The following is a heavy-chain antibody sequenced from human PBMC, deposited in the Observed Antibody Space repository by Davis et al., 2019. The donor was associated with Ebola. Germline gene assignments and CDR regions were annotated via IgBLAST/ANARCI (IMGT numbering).Heavy chain of an antibody. CDR1: TFSFNVYA. J-gene: IGHJ6*02. CDR2: IGHDGTTK. CDR3: ARGDNYYGLDV. Sequence: PGGSLRLSCGASTFSFNVYAMHWVRQAPGKGLERVAVIGHDGTTKTYADSVKGRFIISRDNSKNTMSLQMNSLGADDTAVYYCARGDNYYGLDVWGQGTTVTVSS. V-gene: IGHV3-30*14.